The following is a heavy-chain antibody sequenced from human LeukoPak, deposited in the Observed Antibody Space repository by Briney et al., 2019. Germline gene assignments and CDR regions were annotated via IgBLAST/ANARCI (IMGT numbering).Heavy chain of an antibody. D-gene: IGHD4-23*01. CDR3: ARALDGSGGD. CDR1: GFIFRSYW. CDR2: IKQDGSEK. V-gene: IGHV3-7*01. Sequence: GGSLRLSCAASGFIFRSYWISWVRQAPGKGLEWVANIKQDGSEKYYVDSVKGRFTISRDNAKNSLYLQMNSPRAEDTAVYYCARALDGSGGDWGQGTLVTVSS. J-gene: IGHJ4*02.